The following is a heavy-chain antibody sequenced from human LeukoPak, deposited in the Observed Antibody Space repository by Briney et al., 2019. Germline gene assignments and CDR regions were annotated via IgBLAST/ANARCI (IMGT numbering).Heavy chain of an antibody. CDR2: ISAYNGNT. V-gene: IGHV1-18*01. Sequence: ASVKVSCKVSGYTLTELSMHWVRQAPGQGLEWMGWISAYNGNTNYAQKLQGRVTMTTDTSTSTAYMELRSLRSDDTAVYYCARDLHGSGSYLDPYYYYYYYMDVWGKGTTVTVSS. CDR1: GYTLTELS. J-gene: IGHJ6*03. CDR3: ARDLHGSGSYLDPYYYYYYYMDV. D-gene: IGHD3-10*01.